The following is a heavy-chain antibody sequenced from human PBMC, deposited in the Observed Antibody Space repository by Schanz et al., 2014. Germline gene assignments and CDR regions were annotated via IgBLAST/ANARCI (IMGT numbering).Heavy chain of an antibody. D-gene: IGHD3-10*01. J-gene: IGHJ4*02. Sequence: QVHLVESGGGVVQPGRSLRLSCAASGFTFSSYGMHWVRQAPGKGLEWVGVISSDGNQQYYVDSVRGRFTMSRDNSKDTLYLQMSGLTPEDTAVYYCARGPIPIQGVPMDFWGQGTLVTVSS. CDR1: GFTFSSYG. CDR2: ISSDGNQQ. CDR3: ARGPIPIQGVPMDF. V-gene: IGHV3-30*03.